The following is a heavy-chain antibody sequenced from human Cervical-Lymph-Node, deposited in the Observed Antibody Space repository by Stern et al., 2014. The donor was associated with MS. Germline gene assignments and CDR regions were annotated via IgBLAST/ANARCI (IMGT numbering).Heavy chain of an antibody. CDR3: VREFNYDTSGYYFYY. V-gene: IGHV1-69*12. D-gene: IGHD3-22*01. CDR2: ILPIFGTA. J-gene: IGHJ4*02. Sequence: QVQLGQSGAEVKKPGSSVKVSCKASGGTFSSYGISWVRQAPGQGLEWMGGILPIFGTANYAQKFQGRVTITADESTTTAYMELSSLRSEDTAVYYCVREFNYDTSGYYFYYWGQGTLVTVSS. CDR1: GGTFSSYG.